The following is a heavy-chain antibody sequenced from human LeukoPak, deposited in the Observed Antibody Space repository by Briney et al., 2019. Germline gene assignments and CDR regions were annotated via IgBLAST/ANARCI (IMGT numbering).Heavy chain of an antibody. J-gene: IGHJ4*02. CDR3: AKDISGIAVAGVPGYFDY. CDR2: ISWNSGSI. D-gene: IGHD6-19*01. CDR1: GFTFDDYA. V-gene: IGHV3-9*01. Sequence: GGSLRLSCAASGFTFDDYAMYWVRQAPGKGLEWVSGISWNSGSIGYADSVKGRFTISRDNAKNSLYLQMNSLRAEDTALYYCAKDISGIAVAGVPGYFDYWGQGTLVTVSS.